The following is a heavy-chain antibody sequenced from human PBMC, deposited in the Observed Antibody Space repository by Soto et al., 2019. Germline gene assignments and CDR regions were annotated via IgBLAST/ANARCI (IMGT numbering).Heavy chain of an antibody. CDR2: ISGHNGNT. V-gene: IGHV1-18*01. CDR1: GYSFTNYG. D-gene: IGHD5-12*01. J-gene: IGHJ4*02. CDR3: AAGSGYSGYDYLGY. Sequence: QVHLVQSGAEVKRPGASVTVSCKASGYSFTNYGISWVRQAPGQGLEWMGWISGHNGNTNYAQRLQGRVTMTTDTSTSTAYMELRSLRSDDTAVYYCAAGSGYSGYDYLGYWGQGTLVTVSS.